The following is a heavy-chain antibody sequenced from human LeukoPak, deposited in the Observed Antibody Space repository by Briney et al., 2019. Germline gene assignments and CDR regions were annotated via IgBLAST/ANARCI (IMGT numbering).Heavy chain of an antibody. CDR1: GGSISSSNW. Sequence: SGTLSLTCAGSGGSISSSNWWSRVRQPPGKGLEWIGEIYYYGRANYNSSLKSRVTISVDKYKKQLSLEVNSVTAADTAVYFCAKHMEVAATFDVWGQGILVTVSS. D-gene: IGHD6-19*01. V-gene: IGHV4-4*02. J-gene: IGHJ4*02. CDR2: IYYYGRA. CDR3: AKHMEVAATFDV.